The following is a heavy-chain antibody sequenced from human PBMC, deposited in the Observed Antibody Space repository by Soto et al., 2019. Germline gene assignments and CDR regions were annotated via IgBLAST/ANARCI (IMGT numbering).Heavy chain of an antibody. CDR2: INTGNGDS. CDR1: GYVFTSFA. D-gene: IGHD3-22*01. V-gene: IGHV1-3*04. Sequence: ASVKVSCKTSGYVFTSFAIHWMRQAPGQGPEWMGWINTGNGDSKYSEKFQDRVTITRDTSASTAYMELSSLRSEDTAVYYCALNYYDRSGYYPLWGQGTMVTASS. CDR3: ALNYYDRSGYYPL. J-gene: IGHJ4*02.